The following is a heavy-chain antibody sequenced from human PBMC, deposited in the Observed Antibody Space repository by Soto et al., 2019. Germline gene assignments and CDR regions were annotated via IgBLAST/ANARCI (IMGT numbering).Heavy chain of an antibody. CDR3: ARGHYYFWSGYYTVDYYYYYYYMDV. CDR1: GGSISRYY. CDR2: IYYSGST. D-gene: IGHD3-3*01. J-gene: IGHJ6*03. Sequence: SETLYLTCTVSGGSISRYYWTLIRQPPGKGLEWMGYIYYSGSTNYNPSHENRVTISVDTSKNQFSLKLSSVTAADTAVYYCARGHYYFWSGYYTVDYYYYYYYMDVWGKGTTVTVSS. V-gene: IGHV4-59*12.